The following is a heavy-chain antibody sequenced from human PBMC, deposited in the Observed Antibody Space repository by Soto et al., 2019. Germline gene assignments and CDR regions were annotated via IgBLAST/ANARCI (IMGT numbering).Heavy chain of an antibody. CDR2: ISGSGGST. CDR3: AKDVGLAVMFKTVDY. J-gene: IGHJ4*02. D-gene: IGHD1-26*01. CDR1: GFTFSSCA. V-gene: IGHV3-23*01. Sequence: GGSLRLSCAASGFTFSSCAMGWVRQAPGKGLEWVSAISGSGGSTYYADSVKGRFTISRDNSKNTLYLQLNSLRAEDTAVYYCAKDVGLAVMFKTVDYWGQGTLVTVSS.